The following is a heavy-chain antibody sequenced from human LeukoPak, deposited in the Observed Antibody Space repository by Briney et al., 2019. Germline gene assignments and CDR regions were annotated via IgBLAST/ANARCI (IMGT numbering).Heavy chain of an antibody. CDR3: ARDSGVQLWLTGYFDY. D-gene: IGHD5-18*01. J-gene: IGHJ4*02. Sequence: GGSLRLSCAASGFTFSSYAMHWVRQAPGKGLEWVAVISYDGSNKYYADSVKGRFTIPRDNSKNTLYLQMNSLRAEDTAVYYCARDSGVQLWLTGYFDYWGQGTLVTVSS. CDR1: GFTFSSYA. V-gene: IGHV3-30*04. CDR2: ISYDGSNK.